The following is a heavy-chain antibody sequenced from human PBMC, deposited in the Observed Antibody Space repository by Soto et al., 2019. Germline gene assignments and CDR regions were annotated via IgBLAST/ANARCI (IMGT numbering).Heavy chain of an antibody. Sequence: QLQLQESGPGLVKPSETLSLTCTVSGGSISSSSYYWGWIRQPPGKGLEWIGSIYYSGSTYYNPSLTSRVTISVDTSKNQFSLKLSSVTAADTAVYYCASTDVELLWFGEFDPWGQGTLVTVSS. V-gene: IGHV4-39*01. CDR3: ASTDVELLWFGEFDP. CDR1: GGSISSSSYY. J-gene: IGHJ5*02. D-gene: IGHD3-10*01. CDR2: IYYSGST.